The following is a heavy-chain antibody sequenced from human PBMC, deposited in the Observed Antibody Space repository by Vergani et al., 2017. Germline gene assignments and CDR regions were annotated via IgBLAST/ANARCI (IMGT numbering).Heavy chain of an antibody. CDR2: IYTSGST. Sequence: QVQLQESGPGLVKPSQTLSLTCTVSGGSISSGSYYWSWIRQPAGKGLEWIGRIYTSGSTNYNPSLKSRVTMSVDTSKNQFSLKLSSVTAADTAVYYCARGRDIVVVPAAIRGYYFDYWGQGTLVTVSS. CDR3: ARGRDIVVVPAAIRGYYFDY. J-gene: IGHJ4*02. V-gene: IGHV4-61*02. CDR1: GGSISSGSYY. D-gene: IGHD2-2*02.